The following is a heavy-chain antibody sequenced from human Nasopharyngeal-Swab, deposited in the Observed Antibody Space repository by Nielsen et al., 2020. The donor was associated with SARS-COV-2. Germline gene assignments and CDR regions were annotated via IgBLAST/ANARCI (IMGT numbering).Heavy chain of an antibody. CDR1: GFTFSSYA. D-gene: IGHD1-26*01. CDR3: ARVGATNRNYFDY. V-gene: IGHV3-23*01. CDR2: ISGSGGST. J-gene: IGHJ4*02. Sequence: GRSLRLSCAASGFTFSSYAMSWVRQAPGKGLEWVSAISGSGGSTYYADSVKGRFTISRDNSKNTLYLQMNSLRAEDTAVYYCARVGATNRNYFDYWGQGTLVTVSS.